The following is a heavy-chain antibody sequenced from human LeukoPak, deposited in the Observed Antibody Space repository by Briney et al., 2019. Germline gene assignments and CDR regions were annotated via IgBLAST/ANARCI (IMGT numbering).Heavy chain of an antibody. CDR1: GGSFSGYY. CDR3: ARDSRYYDGRVLTKIDY. V-gene: IGHV4-34*01. D-gene: IGHD3-22*01. Sequence: KSSETLSLTCAVYGGSFSGYYWSWVRQPPGKGLEWIGEIYHSGSTNYNPSLKSRVTISVDKSKNQFSLKLSSVTAADTAVYYCARDSRYYDGRVLTKIDYWGQGTLVTVSS. J-gene: IGHJ4*02. CDR2: IYHSGST.